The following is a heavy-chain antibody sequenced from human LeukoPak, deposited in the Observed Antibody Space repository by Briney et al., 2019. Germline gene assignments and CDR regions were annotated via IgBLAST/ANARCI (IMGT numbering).Heavy chain of an antibody. CDR1: GFSFSSST. V-gene: IGHV3-53*01. CDR3: ARTDETAPAEDFQH. D-gene: IGHD2-21*02. Sequence: GGSLRLSCAASGFSFSSSTLNWVRQAPGKGLEWVSVIYSGGSTYYADSVKGRFTISRDNSKNTLYLQMKSLRAEDTAVYYCARTDETAPAEDFQHWGQGTLVTVSS. CDR2: IYSGGST. J-gene: IGHJ1*01.